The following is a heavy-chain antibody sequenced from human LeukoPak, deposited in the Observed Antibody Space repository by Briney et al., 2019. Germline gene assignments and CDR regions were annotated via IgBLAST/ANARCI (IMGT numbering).Heavy chain of an antibody. J-gene: IGHJ5*02. CDR3: ARERSHVTTVTIDWFDP. D-gene: IGHD4-17*01. CDR2: IIPIFGTA. V-gene: IGHV1-69*13. Sequence: ASVKVSCKASGGTFSSYAISWVRQAPGQGLEWMGGIIPIFGTANYAQKFQGRVTITADESTSTAYMELSSLRSEDTAVYYCARERSHVTTVTIDWFDPWGQGTLVTVSS. CDR1: GGTFSSYA.